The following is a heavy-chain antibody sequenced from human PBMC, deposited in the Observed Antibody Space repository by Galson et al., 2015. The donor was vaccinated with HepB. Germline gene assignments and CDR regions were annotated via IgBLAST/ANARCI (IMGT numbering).Heavy chain of an antibody. V-gene: IGHV3-30*18. Sequence: SLRLSCAASGFTFSSYGMHWVRQAPGKGLEWVAVILYDGSNQYFAGSVKGRFIISRDNSKNTLYLQMNSLRAADTAVYYCAKAGGSSSGLYYYMDVWGKGTTVSVSS. CDR1: GFTFSSYG. CDR2: ILYDGSNQ. CDR3: AKAGGSSSGLYYYMDV. D-gene: IGHD6-6*01. J-gene: IGHJ6*03.